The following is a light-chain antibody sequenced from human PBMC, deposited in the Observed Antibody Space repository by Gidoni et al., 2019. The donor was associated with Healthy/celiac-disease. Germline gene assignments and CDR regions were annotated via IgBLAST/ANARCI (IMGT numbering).Light chain of an antibody. J-gene: IGLJ1*01. CDR3: CSYAGSSTSEGYV. Sequence: QSALTQPASVSGSPGQSITISCTGTSSDVGSYNLVSWYQQHPGKAPKLMIYEGSKRPSGVSKRFSGSKSGNTASLTISGLQAEDEADYYCCSYAGSSTSEGYVFGTGTKVTVL. CDR1: SSDVGSYNL. CDR2: EGS. V-gene: IGLV2-23*01.